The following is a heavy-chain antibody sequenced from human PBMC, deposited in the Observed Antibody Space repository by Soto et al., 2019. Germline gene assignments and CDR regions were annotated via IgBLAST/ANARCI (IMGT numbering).Heavy chain of an antibody. Sequence: RGSLRLSCAASGFTFSTYAMSWVRQAPGKGLEWVSSISGGGDSTHYADSVKGRFTISRDNSKNTLYLQINSLRAEDTAVYYCAKVRSAYSGYDMDAFDIWGQGTMVTVSS. D-gene: IGHD5-12*01. CDR3: AKVRSAYSGYDMDAFDI. CDR1: GFTFSTYA. V-gene: IGHV3-23*01. J-gene: IGHJ3*02. CDR2: ISGGGDST.